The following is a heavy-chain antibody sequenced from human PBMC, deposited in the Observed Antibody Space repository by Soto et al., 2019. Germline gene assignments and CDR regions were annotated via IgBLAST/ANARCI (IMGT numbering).Heavy chain of an antibody. CDR2: ITDSLTK. J-gene: IGHJ4*02. V-gene: IGHV3-48*04. D-gene: IGHD6-13*01. Sequence: LRLYCAASGFSFNNYNMSQVRQAPGKGLEWVPNITDSLTKHYADTEKGRFTSSRDNAKNSLNLQMNRRRADDTAVYYGASDRLKGGYSSSWYGNDYWGQGTLVTVSS. CDR3: ASDRLKGGYSSSWYGNDY. CDR1: GFSFNNYN.